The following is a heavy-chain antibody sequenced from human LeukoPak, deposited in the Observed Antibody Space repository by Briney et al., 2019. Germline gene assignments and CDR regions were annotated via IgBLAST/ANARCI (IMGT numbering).Heavy chain of an antibody. J-gene: IGHJ6*04. V-gene: IGHV4-59*01. D-gene: IGHD5-18*01. CDR2: IYYSGST. CDR3: ARQSRYSYGPGEGMDV. Sequence: SETLSLTCTVSGGPISLYYWSWIRQPPGKGLEGVGYIYYSGSTNYNPSLKSRVTISVDTSKNQFSLKLRSVTAADTAVYYCARQSRYSYGPGEGMDVWGKGTTVTVSS. CDR1: GGPISLYY.